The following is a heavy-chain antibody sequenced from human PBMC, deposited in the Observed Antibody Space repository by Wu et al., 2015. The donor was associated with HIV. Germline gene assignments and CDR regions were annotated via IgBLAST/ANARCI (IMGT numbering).Heavy chain of an antibody. J-gene: IGHJ4*02. CDR3: ARGRRGFGVVILGGSYSFDY. Sequence: YNPSLKSRVTISVDTSKNQFSLKLSSVTAADTAVYYCARGRRGFGVVILGGSYSFDYWGQGTLVTVSS. V-gene: IGHV4-34*01. D-gene: IGHD3-3*01.